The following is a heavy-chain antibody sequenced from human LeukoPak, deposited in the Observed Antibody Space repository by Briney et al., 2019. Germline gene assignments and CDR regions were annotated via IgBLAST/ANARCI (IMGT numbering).Heavy chain of an antibody. CDR2: ISGSGGST. CDR3: ATQTLYSSGWYRIDYYYYMDV. D-gene: IGHD6-19*01. J-gene: IGHJ6*03. CDR1: GFTFSSYG. Sequence: GGSLRLSCAASGFTFSSYGMSWVRQAPGKGLEWVSAISGSGGSTYYADSVKGRFTISRDNSKNTLYLQMNSLRAEDTAVYYCATQTLYSSGWYRIDYYYYMDVWGKGTTVTISS. V-gene: IGHV3-23*01.